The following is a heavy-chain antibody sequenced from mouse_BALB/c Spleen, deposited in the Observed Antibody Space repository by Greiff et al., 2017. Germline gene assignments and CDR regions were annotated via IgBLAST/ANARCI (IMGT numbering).Heavy chain of an antibody. Sequence: VQLQQSGAELARPGASVKLSCKASGYTFTSYWMQWVKQRPGQGLEWIGAIYPGDGDTRYTQKFKGKATLTADKSSSTAYMQLSSLASEDSAVYYCARSPYGINFAYWGQGTTLTVSS. D-gene: IGHD2-1*01. CDR3: ARSPYGINFAY. V-gene: IGHV1-87*01. CDR2: IYPGDGDT. J-gene: IGHJ2*01. CDR1: GYTFTSYW.